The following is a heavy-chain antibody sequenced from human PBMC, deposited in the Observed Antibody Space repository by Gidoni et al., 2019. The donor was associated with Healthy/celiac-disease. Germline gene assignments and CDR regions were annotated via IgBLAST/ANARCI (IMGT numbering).Heavy chain of an antibody. CDR3: AKPYDSSGFDYFNF. CDR2: VSASGAGT. Sequence: EVHMLESGGGLVQPGGSLRLSCSASGFTFSNYPMSWVRQAPGKGLEWVLAVSASGAGTYYPDSVKGRFTISRDNSKNTLDLQVDSLRADDTAVYYCAKPYDSSGFDYFNFWGQGTLVTVSS. CDR1: GFTFSNYP. J-gene: IGHJ4*02. V-gene: IGHV3-23*01. D-gene: IGHD3-22*01.